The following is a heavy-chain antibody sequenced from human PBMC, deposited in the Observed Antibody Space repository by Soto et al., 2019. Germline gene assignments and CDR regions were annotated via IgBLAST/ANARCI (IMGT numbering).Heavy chain of an antibody. CDR3: ARYTAVADPYYFDY. D-gene: IGHD6-19*01. Sequence: LRLSCAASGFNFATYSMSWVRQAPGKGLEWVAGISDGVDRAYYGDSVKGRFTISRDTSKNMLYLHMNSLRAEDTAIYYCARYTAVADPYYFDYWGQGTLVTVSS. CDR1: GFNFATYS. J-gene: IGHJ4*02. CDR2: ISDGVDRA. V-gene: IGHV3-23*01.